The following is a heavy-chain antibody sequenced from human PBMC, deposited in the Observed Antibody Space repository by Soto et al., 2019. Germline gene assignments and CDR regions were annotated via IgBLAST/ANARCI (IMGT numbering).Heavy chain of an antibody. J-gene: IGHJ4*02. CDR1: GFTFSSYW. CDR2: IKQDGSEK. CDR3: ERDVAVSRLTERYYFDY. V-gene: IGHV3-7*03. D-gene: IGHD7-27*01. Sequence: GGSLRLSCAASGFTFSSYWMSWVRQAPGKGLEWVANIKQDGSEKYYVDSVKGRFTISRDNAKNSLYLQMNSLRAEDTAVYYCERDVAVSRLTERYYFDYWGQGTLVTVS.